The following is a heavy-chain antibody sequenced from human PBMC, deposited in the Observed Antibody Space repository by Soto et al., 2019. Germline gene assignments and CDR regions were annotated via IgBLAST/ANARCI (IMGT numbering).Heavy chain of an antibody. V-gene: IGHV4-34*01. Sequence: QVQLQQWGAGLLKPSETLSLTCAVYGGSFSGYYWSWIRQPPGKGLEWIGEINHSGSTNYNPSLKSRVTISVDTSKNQFSLKLSSVTAADTAVYYCARVAGWSNYPYYFDYWGQGTLVTVSS. D-gene: IGHD1-26*01. J-gene: IGHJ4*02. CDR1: GGSFSGYY. CDR3: ARVAGWSNYPYYFDY. CDR2: INHSGST.